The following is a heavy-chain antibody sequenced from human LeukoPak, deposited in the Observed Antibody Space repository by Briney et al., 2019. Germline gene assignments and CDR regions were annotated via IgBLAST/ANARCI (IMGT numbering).Heavy chain of an antibody. CDR2: ISWNSDSI. V-gene: IGHV3-9*01. Sequence: GGSLRLSCAASGFTFNDYAMHWVRHAPGKGLEWVSGISWNSDSIGYADSVKGRFTISRDNAKNSLYLQMNSLSAEDTAVYYCAKDPPGSRIIMAAFDFWGQGTLVTVSS. CDR3: AKDPPGSRIIMAAFDF. J-gene: IGHJ4*02. D-gene: IGHD3-10*01. CDR1: GFTFNDYA.